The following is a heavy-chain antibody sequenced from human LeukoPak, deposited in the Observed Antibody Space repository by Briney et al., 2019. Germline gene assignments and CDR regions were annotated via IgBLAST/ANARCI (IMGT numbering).Heavy chain of an antibody. Sequence: GESLRLSCAASGFTFSSYAMSWVRQAPGKGLEWVSGISGGGGSTYYADSVKGRFTISRDNSKNTLYLQMNGLRAEDTAVYYCANYSGSSRWFDYWGQGTLVTVSS. CDR1: GFTFSSYA. J-gene: IGHJ4*02. D-gene: IGHD6-13*01. CDR3: ANYSGSSRWFDY. CDR2: ISGGGGST. V-gene: IGHV3-23*01.